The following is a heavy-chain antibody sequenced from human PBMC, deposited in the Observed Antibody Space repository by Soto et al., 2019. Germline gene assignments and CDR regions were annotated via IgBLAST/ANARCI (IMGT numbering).Heavy chain of an antibody. CDR1: GYTLTELS. CDR3: ATVMVPAVADQRWSWFDP. V-gene: IGHV1-24*01. Sequence: VSVKVSCKVSGYTLTELSMHWVRQAPGKGLEWMGGFDPEDGETIYAQKFQGRVTMTEDTSTDTAYMELSSLRSEDTAVYYCATVMVPAVADQRWSWFDPWGQGTLVTVSS. D-gene: IGHD6-19*01. J-gene: IGHJ5*02. CDR2: FDPEDGET.